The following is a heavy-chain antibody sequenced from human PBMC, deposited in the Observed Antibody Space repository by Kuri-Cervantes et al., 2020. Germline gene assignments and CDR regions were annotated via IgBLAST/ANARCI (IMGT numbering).Heavy chain of an antibody. CDR2: IGTAGDT. D-gene: IGHD3-10*01. Sequence: GGSLRLSCAASGFTFSSYDMHWVRQATGKGLEWVSAIGTAGDTYYPGSVKGRFTISRENAKNSLYLQMNSLRAEDTAVYYCAKDHLYGSDLYWGQGTLVTVSS. J-gene: IGHJ4*02. CDR1: GFTFSSYD. V-gene: IGHV3-13*01. CDR3: AKDHLYGSDLY.